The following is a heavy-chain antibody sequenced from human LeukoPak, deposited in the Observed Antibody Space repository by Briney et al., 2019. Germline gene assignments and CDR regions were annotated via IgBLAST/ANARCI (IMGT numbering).Heavy chain of an antibody. CDR3: ATSYYDILTGYRPLAY. J-gene: IGHJ4*02. CDR1: GFTVSSNY. Sequence: GGSLRLSCAASGFTVSSNYMSWVRQAPGKGLEWVSIIYSGGSTFYADSVKGRFTISRDNSKNTRYLQMNSLRAEDTAVYYCATSYYDILTGYRPLAYWGQGTLVTVSS. CDR2: IYSGGST. D-gene: IGHD3-9*01. V-gene: IGHV3-53*01.